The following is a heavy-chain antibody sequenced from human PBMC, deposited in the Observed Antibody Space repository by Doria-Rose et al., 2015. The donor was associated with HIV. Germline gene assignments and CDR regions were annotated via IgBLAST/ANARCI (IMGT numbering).Heavy chain of an antibody. D-gene: IGHD6-19*01. V-gene: IGHV1-18*01. CDR3: ARGRQWLTTPGLDY. CDR1: GYTFTSYA. Sequence: AEVKKPGASVKVSCKASGYTFTSYAITWVRQAPGQGLEWMGWISAYNGNTNSAQKLQGRVTMTTDTSTSTAYMGLRSLRSDDTAVYYCARGRQWLTTPGLDYWGQGTLVTVSS. J-gene: IGHJ4*02. CDR2: ISAYNGNT.